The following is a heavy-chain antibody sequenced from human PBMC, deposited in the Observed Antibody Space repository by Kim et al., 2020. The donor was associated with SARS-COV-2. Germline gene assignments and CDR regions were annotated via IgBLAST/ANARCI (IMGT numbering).Heavy chain of an antibody. Sequence: GSLRLSCAASGFTFSSYGMHWVRQAPGKGLEWVAVISYDGSKKYYADSVKGRFTISRDNSKNTLYLQMISLRAEDTAVYYCAKDAMSYLDYWGRGTLVTVSS. CDR3: AKDAMSYLDY. J-gene: IGHJ4*02. CDR1: GFTFSSYG. V-gene: IGHV3-30*18. D-gene: IGHD2-2*01. CDR2: ISYDGSKK.